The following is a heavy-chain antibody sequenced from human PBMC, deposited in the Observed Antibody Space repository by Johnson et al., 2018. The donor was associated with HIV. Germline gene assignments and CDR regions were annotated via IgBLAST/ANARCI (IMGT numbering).Heavy chain of an antibody. J-gene: IGHJ3*02. CDR2: ISYAGSTK. V-gene: IGHV3-30*09. CDR1: GFTFSSYA. Sequence: HVQLVESGGGVLQPGRSLRLSCPASGFTFSSYALHWVRQAPGKGLEWVAVISYAGSTKYYADSVKGRFAISRDNSKNTLYLQMNSLRAEDTAVYYCARASDAFDIWGQGTMVTVSS. CDR3: ARASDAFDI.